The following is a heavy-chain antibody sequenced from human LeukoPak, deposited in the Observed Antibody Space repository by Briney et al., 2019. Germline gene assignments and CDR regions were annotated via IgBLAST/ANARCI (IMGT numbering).Heavy chain of an antibody. J-gene: IGHJ4*02. CDR1: GYTFNSYG. CDR2: ISAYNGNT. CDR3: ARSFAVVTPVGDY. D-gene: IGHD4-23*01. V-gene: IGHV1-18*01. Sequence: ASVTVSCTASGYTFNSYGISWVRQAPGQGLEWMGWISAYNGNTNYAQKFQGRVTMTTDTSTSTAYMELRSLRSDDTAVYYCARSFAVVTPVGDYWGQGTLVTVSS.